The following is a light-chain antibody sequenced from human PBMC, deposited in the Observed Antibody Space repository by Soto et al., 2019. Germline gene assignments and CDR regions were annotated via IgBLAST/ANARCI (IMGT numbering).Light chain of an antibody. Sequence: DIQMTQSPSSLSASVGDRVTITCRTSQSIDNYLNWYQQKPGKAPKLLMYAASTLQSGVPSRFSGSGSETDFTLTISSLQPEDFASYFCQHSFNTPLTFGGGTKVEI. J-gene: IGKJ4*01. CDR3: QHSFNTPLT. CDR1: QSIDNY. CDR2: AAS. V-gene: IGKV1-39*01.